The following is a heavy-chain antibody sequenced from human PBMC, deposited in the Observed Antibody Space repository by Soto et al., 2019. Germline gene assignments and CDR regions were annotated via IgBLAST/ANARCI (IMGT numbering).Heavy chain of an antibody. CDR3: ARDRAAIVVVPAADPYYYYGMDV. CDR1: GGSISSYY. D-gene: IGHD2-2*01. CDR2: IYTSGST. Sequence: KTSETLSLTCTVSGGSISSYYWSWIRQPAGKGLEWIGRIYTSGSTNYNPSLKSRVTMSVDTSKNQFSLKLSSVTAADTAVYYCARDRAAIVVVPAADPYYYYGMDVWGQGTTVTVSS. V-gene: IGHV4-4*07. J-gene: IGHJ6*02.